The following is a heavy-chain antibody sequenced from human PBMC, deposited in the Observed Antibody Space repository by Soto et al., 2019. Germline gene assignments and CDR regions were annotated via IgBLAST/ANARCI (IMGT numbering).Heavy chain of an antibody. Sequence: GESLKISCKGSGYSFTSYWISWVRQMPGKGLEWMGRIDPSDSYTNYSPSFQGHVTISADKSISTAYLQWSSLKASDTAMYYCLVATISHYYYYGMDVWGQGTTVTV. V-gene: IGHV5-10-1*01. J-gene: IGHJ6*02. CDR3: LVATISHYYYYGMDV. CDR1: GYSFTSYW. D-gene: IGHD5-12*01. CDR2: IDPSDSYT.